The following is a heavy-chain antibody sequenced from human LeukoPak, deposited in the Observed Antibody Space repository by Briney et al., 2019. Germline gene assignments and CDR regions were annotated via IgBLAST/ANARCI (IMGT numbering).Heavy chain of an antibody. J-gene: IGHJ6*03. CDR3: ARVRWLQLGYCMDV. D-gene: IGHD5-24*01. CDR2: IYYSGST. Sequence: SETLSLTCTVSGGSISSYYWSWIRQPPGKGLEWIGYIYYSGSTNYNPSLKSRVTISVDTSKNRFSLKLSSVTAADTAVYYCARVRWLQLGYCMDVWGKGTTVTASS. CDR1: GGSISSYY. V-gene: IGHV4-59*01.